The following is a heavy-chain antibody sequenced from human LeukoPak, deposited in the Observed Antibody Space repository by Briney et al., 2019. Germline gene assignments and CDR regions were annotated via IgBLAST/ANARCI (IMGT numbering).Heavy chain of an antibody. V-gene: IGHV3-7*03. J-gene: IGHJ6*02. D-gene: IGHD6-13*01. CDR2: KKQDGSEK. CDR1: GFPLIGYW. CDR3: ARERAEQQLGEYYYYYGMDV. Sequence: PGGPLNFSVEPSGFPLIGYWWAGVGRAPGKGREGWANKKQDGSEKYYVDSVKGRFTISRDNAKNSLYLQMNSLRAEDTAVYYCARERAEQQLGEYYYYYGMDVWGQGTTVTVSS.